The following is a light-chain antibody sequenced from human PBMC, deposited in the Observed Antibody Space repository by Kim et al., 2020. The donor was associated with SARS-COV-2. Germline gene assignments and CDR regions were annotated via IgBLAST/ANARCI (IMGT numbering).Light chain of an antibody. J-gene: IGLJ1*01. Sequence: SYELTQPLSVSVALGQTARITCGGNHIGSKNLHWCQQKPGQAPVVVIYRDSNRPSGIPERFSGSNSGNTATLTISRAQAGDEADYYCQVWDRSTASYVFGNGTKVTVL. CDR1: HIGSKN. V-gene: IGLV3-9*01. CDR2: RDS. CDR3: QVWDRSTASYV.